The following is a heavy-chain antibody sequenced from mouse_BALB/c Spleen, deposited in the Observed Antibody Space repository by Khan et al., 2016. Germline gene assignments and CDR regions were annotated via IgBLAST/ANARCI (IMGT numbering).Heavy chain of an antibody. CDR2: ILPGSGNT. V-gene: IGHV1-9*01. J-gene: IGHJ2*02. Sequence: QVQLQQSGAELMKPGASVKISCKATGYTFSRYWIEWVKLRPGHGLEWIGEILPGSGNTNYNEKFRGKATFTADTSSNTAYMQLSSLTSEDSAVYYCARSGYYGNGGDYWGQGTSLTVSS. CDR3: ARSGYYGNGGDY. CDR1: GYTFSRYW. D-gene: IGHD1-1*01.